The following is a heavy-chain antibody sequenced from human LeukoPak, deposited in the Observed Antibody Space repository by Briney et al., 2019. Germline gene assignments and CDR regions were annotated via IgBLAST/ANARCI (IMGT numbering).Heavy chain of an antibody. CDR3: ARTRGNDYVWGSYRLLDY. Sequence: SGTLSLTCAVSGGSISSSNWWSWVRPPPGKGLEWIGEIYHSGSTNYNPSLKSRVTISVDKSKNQFSLKLSSVTAADTAVYYCARTRGNDYVWGSYRLLDYWGQGTLVTVSS. D-gene: IGHD3-16*02. J-gene: IGHJ4*02. CDR2: IYHSGST. V-gene: IGHV4-4*02. CDR1: GGSISSSNW.